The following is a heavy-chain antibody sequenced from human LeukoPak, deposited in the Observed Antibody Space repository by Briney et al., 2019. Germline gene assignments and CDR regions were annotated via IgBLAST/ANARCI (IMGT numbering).Heavy chain of an antibody. CDR2: LSGSGSNP. J-gene: IGHJ1*01. CDR1: GISFSKYA. Sequence: GGSLRLSCAASGISFSKYARNWARHATGKGRGWVSDLSGSGSNPFYEDSVKGRYTISRDNSKNTQYLHMSSLRVEDTAVYYCANLIIAAGGYEYFQHWGQGTLVSVSS. CDR3: ANLIIAAGGYEYFQH. D-gene: IGHD6-13*01. V-gene: IGHV3-23*01.